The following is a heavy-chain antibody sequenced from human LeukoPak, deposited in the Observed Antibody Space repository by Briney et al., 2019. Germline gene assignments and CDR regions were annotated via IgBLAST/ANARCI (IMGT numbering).Heavy chain of an antibody. Sequence: GGSLRLSCAASGFTFSSSAMHWVRQAPGKGLVWVSRSNSDERSTTYADSVKGRFTISRDNAKNTLYVQMNSLRAEDTAVYYCARAMLGAPYGMDVWGQGTTVTVSS. D-gene: IGHD1-26*01. V-gene: IGHV3-74*01. CDR3: ARAMLGAPYGMDV. CDR1: GFTFSSSA. J-gene: IGHJ6*02. CDR2: SNSDERST.